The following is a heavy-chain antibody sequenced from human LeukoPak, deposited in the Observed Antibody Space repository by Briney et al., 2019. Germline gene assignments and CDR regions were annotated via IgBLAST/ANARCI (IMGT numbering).Heavy chain of an antibody. V-gene: IGHV4-38-2*02. CDR2: IYHSGST. Sequence: SETLSLTCTVSGYSISSGYYWGWIRPPPGKGLEWIGSIYHSGSTYYNPSLKSRVTISVDTSKNQFSLKLSSVTAADTAVYYCARGLLWFGEFSPWGQGTLVTVSS. CDR3: ARGLLWFGEFSP. J-gene: IGHJ5*02. CDR1: GYSISSGYY. D-gene: IGHD3-10*01.